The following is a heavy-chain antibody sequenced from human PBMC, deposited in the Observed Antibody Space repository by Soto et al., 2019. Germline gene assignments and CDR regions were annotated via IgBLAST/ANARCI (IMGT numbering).Heavy chain of an antibody. J-gene: IGHJ4*02. CDR1: GFSFVNYA. D-gene: IGHD1-26*01. CDR3: SRVGGSTWH. V-gene: IGHV3-23*01. CDR2: LSGSGTST. Sequence: PGGSLRLSCAASGFSFVNYAMNWVRQAPGKGLEWVSGLSGSGTSTYYADSVKGRFTISRDNSRDTLYLQMNSLRVEDTAVYYCSRVGGSTWHWGQGTLVTVSS.